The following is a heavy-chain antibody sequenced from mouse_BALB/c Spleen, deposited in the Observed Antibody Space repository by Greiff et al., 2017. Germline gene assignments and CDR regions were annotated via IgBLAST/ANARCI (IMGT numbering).Heavy chain of an antibody. V-gene: IGHV1-77*01. Sequence: VKLVESGPELVKPGASVKMSCKASGYTFTDYVISWVKQRTGQGLEWIGEIYPGSGSTYYNEKFKGKATLTADKSSNTAYMQLSSLTSEDSAVYFCAGDGYFAYWGQGTLVTVSA. J-gene: IGHJ3*01. CDR2: IYPGSGST. CDR3: AGDGYFAY. CDR1: GYTFTDYV. D-gene: IGHD2-3*01.